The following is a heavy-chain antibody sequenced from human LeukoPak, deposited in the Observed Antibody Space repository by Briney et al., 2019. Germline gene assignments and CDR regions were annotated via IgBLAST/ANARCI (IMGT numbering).Heavy chain of an antibody. Sequence: SGGSLRLSCAASGFTFSSYAMSWVRQAPGKGLEWVSAISGSGGSTYYADSVKGRFTISRDNSKNTLYLQMNSLRAEDTAVYYCAKALEYSYGWYYFDYWGQGTLVTVSS. CDR3: AKALEYSYGWYYFDY. J-gene: IGHJ4*02. CDR1: GFTFSSYA. V-gene: IGHV3-23*01. CDR2: ISGSGGST. D-gene: IGHD5-18*01.